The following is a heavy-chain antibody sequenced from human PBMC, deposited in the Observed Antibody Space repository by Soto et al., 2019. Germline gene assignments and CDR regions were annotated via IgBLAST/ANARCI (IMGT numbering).Heavy chain of an antibody. V-gene: IGHV3-23*01. CDR1: GFTFSVYA. CDR2: ISGSGDST. J-gene: IGHJ4*02. CDR3: AQDLYGGFTY. Sequence: EVRLLESGGGLVQPGGSLRLSCAASGFTFSVYAMSWVRQAPGKGLEWVSGISGSGDSTHYADSVKGRFTVSRDNSKSMLYLQTNSLRAEDTAISSCAQDLYGGFTYWGQGTLVTVSS. D-gene: IGHD1-26*01.